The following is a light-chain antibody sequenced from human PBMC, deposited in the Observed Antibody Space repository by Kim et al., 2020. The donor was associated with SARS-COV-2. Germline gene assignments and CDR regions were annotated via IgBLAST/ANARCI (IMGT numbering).Light chain of an antibody. J-gene: IGLJ3*02. V-gene: IGLV3-19*01. Sequence: VALGQTVRITCQGDSLRSYYASWYQQKPGQAPVLVIYGKNNRPSGIPDRFSGSTSGNTASLTITGAQAEDEADYYCNSRDSSGNRVFGGGTKLTVL. CDR3: NSRDSSGNRV. CDR1: SLRSYY. CDR2: GKN.